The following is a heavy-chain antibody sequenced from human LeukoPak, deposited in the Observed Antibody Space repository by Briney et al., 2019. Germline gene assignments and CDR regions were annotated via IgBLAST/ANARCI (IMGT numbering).Heavy chain of an antibody. CDR3: VRERNNFWSGHHSIFDS. V-gene: IGHV3-74*01. J-gene: IGHJ4*02. CDR1: GFIFSDHW. CDR2: INDDGSST. Sequence: GGSLRLSCAASGFIFSDHWMHWVRQAPGKGLVWLSRINDDGSSTIYADSVKGRFTFSRDNAENTLFLEMSSLRVEDTAVYYCVRERNNFWSGHHSIFDSWGQGTLVTVSS. D-gene: IGHD3-3*01.